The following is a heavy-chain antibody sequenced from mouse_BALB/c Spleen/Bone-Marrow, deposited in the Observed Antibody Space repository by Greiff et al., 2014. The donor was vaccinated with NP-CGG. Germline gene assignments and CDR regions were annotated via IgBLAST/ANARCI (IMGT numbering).Heavy chain of an antibody. V-gene: IGHV1S56*01. J-gene: IGHJ4*01. Sequence: LEESGPELVKPGASVRISCKASGYTFTSSYIHWVKQRPGQGLEWIGWIYPGNVNTKYNEKFKGKATLTADKSSSTAYMQLSSLTAEDSAVYFCARETMDYWGQGTSVTVSS. CDR1: GYTFTSSY. CDR3: ARETMDY. CDR2: IYPGNVNT.